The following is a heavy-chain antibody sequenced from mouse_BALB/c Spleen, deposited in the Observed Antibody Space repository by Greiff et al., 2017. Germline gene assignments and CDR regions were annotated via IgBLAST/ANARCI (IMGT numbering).Heavy chain of an antibody. D-gene: IGHD2-2*01. CDR2: IDPANGNT. Sequence: EVKLQESGAELVKPGASVKLSCTASGFNIKDTYMHWVKQRPEQGLEWIGRIDPANGNTKYDPKFQGKATITADTSSNTAYLQLSSLTSEDTAVYYCARGLRPLDYAMDYWGQGTSVTVSS. J-gene: IGHJ4*01. CDR1: GFNIKDTY. CDR3: ARGLRPLDYAMDY. V-gene: IGHV14-3*02.